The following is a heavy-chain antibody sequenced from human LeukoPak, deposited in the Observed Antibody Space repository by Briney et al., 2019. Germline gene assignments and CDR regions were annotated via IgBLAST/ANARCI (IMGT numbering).Heavy chain of an antibody. J-gene: IGHJ4*02. V-gene: IGHV3-11*01. Sequence: GGSLRLSCAASGFTFSDYYMSWIRQAPGEGLEWVSYISSSGSTIYYADSVKGRFTISRDNAKNSLYLQMNSLRAEDTAVYYCARCIVGATAPPDYWGQGTLVTVSS. CDR3: ARCIVGATAPPDY. CDR2: ISSSGSTI. CDR1: GFTFSDYY. D-gene: IGHD1-26*01.